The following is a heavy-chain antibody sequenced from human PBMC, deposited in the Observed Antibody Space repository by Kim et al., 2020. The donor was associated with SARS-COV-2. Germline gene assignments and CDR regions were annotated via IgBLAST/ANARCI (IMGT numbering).Heavy chain of an antibody. CDR1: GCTFTNYA. J-gene: IGHJ4*01. CDR3: ARETCSTLIHFYY. CDR2: INTDSGNA. Sequence: ASVKVSCKASGCTFTNYAISWVRQAPGQGLEWMGGINTDSGNAKYAQAFRGRLMFPVDTSVTTAYVQVSSLSAEDTAVYYCARETCSTLIHFYY. D-gene: IGHD4-4*01. V-gene: IGHV7-4-1*02.